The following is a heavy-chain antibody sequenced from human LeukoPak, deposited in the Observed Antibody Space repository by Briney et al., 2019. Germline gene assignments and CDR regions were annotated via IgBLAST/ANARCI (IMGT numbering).Heavy chain of an antibody. D-gene: IGHD3-9*01. CDR1: GGSISSISYY. J-gene: IGHJ4*02. V-gene: IGHV4-39*07. Sequence: SETLSLTCTVSGGSISSISYYWGWIRQPPGKGLEWIGSMYHNGSTYYNPSLKSRVTISVDTSKNQFSLKLTSVTAADTAVYFCARGEDFERYYLAYWGQGTLVTVSS. CDR3: ARGEDFERYYLAY. CDR2: MYHNGST.